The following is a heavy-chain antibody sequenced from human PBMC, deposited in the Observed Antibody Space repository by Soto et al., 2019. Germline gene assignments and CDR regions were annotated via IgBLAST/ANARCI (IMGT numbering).Heavy chain of an antibody. Sequence: WVQQEKRQGLEWMGWISAYNGNTNYAQKLQGRVTMTTDTSTSTAYMELRSLRSDDTAVYYCARDPDYCSSTRCYIGYGCFDPWGQAILV. V-gene: IGHV1-18*01. CDR3: ARDPDYCSSTRCYIGYGCFDP. CDR2: ISAYNGNT. J-gene: IGHJ5*02. D-gene: IGHD2-2*02.